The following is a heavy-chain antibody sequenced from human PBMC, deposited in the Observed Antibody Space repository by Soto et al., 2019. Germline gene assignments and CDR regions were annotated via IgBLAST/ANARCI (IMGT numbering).Heavy chain of an antibody. J-gene: IGHJ3*02. CDR3: AKGGYGDAFDI. V-gene: IGHV3-23*01. CDR2: ISGSGGST. D-gene: IGHD5-12*01. Sequence: GWSLRLACASSGFTFISYAMSWVRQAPGKGLEWVSAISGSGGSTYYADSVKGRFTISRDNSKNTLYLQMNSLRAEDTAVYYCAKGGYGDAFDIWGQGTMVTVSS. CDR1: GFTFISYA.